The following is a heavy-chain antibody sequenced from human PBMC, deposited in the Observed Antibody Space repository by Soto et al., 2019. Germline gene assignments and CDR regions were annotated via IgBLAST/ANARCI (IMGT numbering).Heavy chain of an antibody. CDR1: GFSFSTHA. J-gene: IGHJ4*02. V-gene: IGHV3-64*07. Sequence: EVQLVESGGGLVQPGGSLRLSCAASGFSFSTHAMHWVRQAPGKGLEYISAISSNGGSTFYADSVRGRFTISRDNSKNTLYLQVGSLRAEDMAVYYCARSIHDFWSGYPQGFFDYWGQGTLVTVSS. CDR2: ISSNGGST. D-gene: IGHD3-3*01. CDR3: ARSIHDFWSGYPQGFFDY.